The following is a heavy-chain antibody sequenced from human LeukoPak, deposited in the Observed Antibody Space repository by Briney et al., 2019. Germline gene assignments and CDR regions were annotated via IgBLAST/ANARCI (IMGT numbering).Heavy chain of an antibody. CDR3: GRFGCPSTTLDY. Sequence: GGSLRLSCAAPGFTFSRPWMSWVRQAPGKGLEWVAHIKQEGNWRNHVDSVEGRFTISRDKAKKSLYIQMNTVRVENTDVYYCGRFGCPSTTLDYWGQGTRVTVSS. D-gene: IGHD4-17*01. CDR2: IKQEGNWR. CDR1: GFTFSRPW. J-gene: IGHJ4*02. V-gene: IGHV3-7*01.